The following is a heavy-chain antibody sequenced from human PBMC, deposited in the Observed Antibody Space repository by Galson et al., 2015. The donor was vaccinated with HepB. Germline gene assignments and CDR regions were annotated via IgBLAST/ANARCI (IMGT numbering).Heavy chain of an antibody. CDR3: TRPTFEPYCSGGSCRSGGVDY. CDR2: IRSKANSYAT. V-gene: IGHV3-73*01. D-gene: IGHD2-15*01. J-gene: IGHJ4*02. Sequence: SLRLSCAASGFTFSGSAMHWVRQASGKGLEWVGRIRSKANSYATAYAASVKGRFTISRDDSKNTAYLQMNSLKTEDTAVYYCTRPTFEPYCSGGSCRSGGVDYWGQGTLVTVSS. CDR1: GFTFSGSA.